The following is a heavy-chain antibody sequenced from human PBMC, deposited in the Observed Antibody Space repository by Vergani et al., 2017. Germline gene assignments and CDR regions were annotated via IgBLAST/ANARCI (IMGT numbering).Heavy chain of an antibody. V-gene: IGHV4-34*01. CDR1: GGSFSGYY. Sequence: QVQLQQWGAGLLKPSETLSLTCAVYGGSFSGYYWSWIRQPPGKGLEWIGEINHSGSTNYNPSLKSRVTISVDTSKNQFSLKLSSVTAADTAVYYCARDRCSGGSCLAFDYWGQGTLVTVSS. D-gene: IGHD2-15*01. CDR3: ARDRCSGGSCLAFDY. CDR2: INHSGST. J-gene: IGHJ4*02.